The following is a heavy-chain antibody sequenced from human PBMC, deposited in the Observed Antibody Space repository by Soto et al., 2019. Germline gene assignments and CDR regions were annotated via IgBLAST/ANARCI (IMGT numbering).Heavy chain of an antibody. CDR2: INHSGST. CDR1: GVSFSVYY. CDR3: ARRIAAAGSEGYYYGMDV. D-gene: IGHD6-13*01. J-gene: IGHJ6*02. V-gene: IGHV4-34*01. Sequence: PSETLSLTCAVYGVSFSVYYWSWIHQPPGKGLEWIGEINHSGSTNYNPSLKSRVTISVDTSKNQFSLKPSSVTAADTAVYYCARRIAAAGSEGYYYGMDVWGQGTTVT.